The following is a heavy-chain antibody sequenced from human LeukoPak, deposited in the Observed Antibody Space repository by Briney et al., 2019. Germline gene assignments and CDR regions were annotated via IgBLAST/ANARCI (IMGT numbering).Heavy chain of an antibody. CDR3: AKDPGAVAGTRGYYFDY. J-gene: IGHJ4*02. D-gene: IGHD6-19*01. V-gene: IGHV3-9*03. Sequence: GGSLRLSCAASGFTFDDYAMHWVRQAPGKGLEWVSGISWNSGSIGYADSVKGRFTISRDNAKNSLYLQMNSLRAEDMALYYCAKDPGAVAGTRGYYFDYWGQGTLVTVSS. CDR2: ISWNSGSI. CDR1: GFTFDDYA.